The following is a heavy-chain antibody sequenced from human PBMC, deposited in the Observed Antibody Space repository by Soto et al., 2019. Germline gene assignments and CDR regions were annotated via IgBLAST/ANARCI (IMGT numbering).Heavy chain of an antibody. V-gene: IGHV1-2*02. CDR2: INPNSGGT. CDR1: GYTFTGYY. CDR3: ARDGRLITFGGVIAHYYYYYGMDV. D-gene: IGHD3-16*02. Sequence: GASVKVSCKASGYTFTGYYMHWVRQAPGQGLEWMGWINPNSGGTNYAQKFQGRVTMTRDTSISTAYMELSRLRSDDTAVYYCARDGRLITFGGVIAHYYYYYGMDVWGQGTTVTVSS. J-gene: IGHJ6*02.